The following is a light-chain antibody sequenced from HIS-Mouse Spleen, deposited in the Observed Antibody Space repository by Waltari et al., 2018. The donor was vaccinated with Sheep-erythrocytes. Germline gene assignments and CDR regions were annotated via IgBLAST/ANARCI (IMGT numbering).Light chain of an antibody. Sequence: DIQITQSPSTLSASVGDRFTITCRASQSISSWLAWYQQKPGKAPKLLIYKASSLESGVPSRFSGSGSGTEFTLTISSLQPDDFATYYCQQYNSYSPLTFGGGTKVEIK. CDR3: QQYNSYSPLT. J-gene: IGKJ4*01. CDR2: KAS. CDR1: QSISSW. V-gene: IGKV1-5*03.